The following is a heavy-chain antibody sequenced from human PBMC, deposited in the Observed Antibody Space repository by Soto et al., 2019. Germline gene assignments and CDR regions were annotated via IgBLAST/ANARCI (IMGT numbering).Heavy chain of an antibody. Sequence: QVQLVESGGGVVQPGRSLRLSCAASGFTFSSYGMHWVRQAPGKGLEWVAVISYDGSNKYYADSVKGRFTISRDNSKNTLYLQMNSLRAEDTAVYYCAKEVTRGYYYYGMDVWGHGTTVTVSS. J-gene: IGHJ6*02. CDR2: ISYDGSNK. CDR3: AKEVTRGYYYYGMDV. D-gene: IGHD4-4*01. V-gene: IGHV3-30*18. CDR1: GFTFSSYG.